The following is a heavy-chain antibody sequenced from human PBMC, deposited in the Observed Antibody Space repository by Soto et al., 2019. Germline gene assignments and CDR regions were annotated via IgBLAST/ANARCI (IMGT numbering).Heavy chain of an antibody. V-gene: IGHV3-66*01. CDR3: AREPRYCRGGSCSITGDAYDI. Sequence: EVHLVESGGGLVQPGGSLRLSCTASGFIVSDTYVNWVRQAPGKGLEWVSVISNRGDTHYADSVRGRFSLSRDISDNTLHLQMNNLRVEDTAVYYCAREPRYCRGGSCSITGDAYDIWAQGTMVTVSS. CDR2: ISNRGDT. D-gene: IGHD2-15*01. J-gene: IGHJ3*02. CDR1: GFIVSDTY.